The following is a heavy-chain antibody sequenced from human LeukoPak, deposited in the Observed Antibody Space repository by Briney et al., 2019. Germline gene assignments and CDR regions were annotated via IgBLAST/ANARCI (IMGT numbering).Heavy chain of an antibody. CDR1: GFTFSSYS. V-gene: IGHV3-21*01. J-gene: IGHJ4*02. Sequence: GGSLRLSCAASGFTFSSYSMNWVRQAPGKGLEWVSSISSSSSYIYYADSVKGRFTISRDNAKNSLYLQMNSLRAEDTAVYYCARDIASLVGGPDYWGQGTLVTVSS. CDR2: ISSSSSYI. CDR3: ARDIASLVGGPDY. D-gene: IGHD1-26*01.